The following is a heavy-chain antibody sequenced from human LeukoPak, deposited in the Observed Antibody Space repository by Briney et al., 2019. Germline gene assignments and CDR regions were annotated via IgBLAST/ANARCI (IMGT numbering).Heavy chain of an antibody. J-gene: IGHJ4*02. CDR1: GGSISSSNW. V-gene: IGHV4-4*02. D-gene: IGHD3-10*01. CDR2: IYHSVST. Sequence: SGTLSLTCAVSGGSISSSNWWSWVRQPPGKGLEWIGEIYHSVSTNYNPSLKGRVTISVDKSKNQFSLKLSSVTAADTAVYYCARDERDYYGSGSYWDYWGQGTLVTVSS. CDR3: ARDERDYYGSGSYWDY.